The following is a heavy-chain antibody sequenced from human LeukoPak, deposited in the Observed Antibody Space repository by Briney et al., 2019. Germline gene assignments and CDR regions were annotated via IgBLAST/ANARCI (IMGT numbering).Heavy chain of an antibody. V-gene: IGHV4-38-2*01. Sequence: SETLSLTCGVSGYSISNGYHWGWIRKPPGKGLEWIGSIHHSGSIYHNPSLKSRVTISVDTSKNQFSLKLTSVTASDTAVYYCARINWNPDYWGQGTLVTVSS. CDR1: GYSISNGYH. J-gene: IGHJ4*02. CDR3: ARINWNPDY. CDR2: IHHSGSI. D-gene: IGHD1-1*01.